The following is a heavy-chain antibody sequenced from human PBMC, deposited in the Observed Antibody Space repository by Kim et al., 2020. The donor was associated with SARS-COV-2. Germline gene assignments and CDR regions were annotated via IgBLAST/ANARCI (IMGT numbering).Heavy chain of an antibody. CDR3: ARDLPQQFPDYGDYYGMDV. Sequence: GGSLRLSCAASGFTFSSYSMNWVRQAPGKGLEWVSYISSSSSTIYYADSVKGRFTISRDNAKNSLYLQMNSLRAEDTAGYYCARDLPQQFPDYGDYYGMDVWGQGTTVTVSS. D-gene: IGHD4-17*01. CDR2: ISSSSSTI. J-gene: IGHJ6*02. V-gene: IGHV3-48*01. CDR1: GFTFSSYS.